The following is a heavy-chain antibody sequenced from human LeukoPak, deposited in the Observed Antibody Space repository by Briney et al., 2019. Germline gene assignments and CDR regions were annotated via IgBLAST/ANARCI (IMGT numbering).Heavy chain of an antibody. V-gene: IGHV5-51*01. CDR3: ARQGVEMATITYFDY. Sequence: GESLKISCKGSGYSFTSYWIGWVRQMPGKGLEWMGILYPGDSDTRYSPSFQGQVTISADKSISTAYLQWSSLKASDTAMYYCARQGVEMATITYFDYWGQGTLVTVSS. D-gene: IGHD5-24*01. J-gene: IGHJ4*02. CDR2: LYPGDSDT. CDR1: GYSFTSYW.